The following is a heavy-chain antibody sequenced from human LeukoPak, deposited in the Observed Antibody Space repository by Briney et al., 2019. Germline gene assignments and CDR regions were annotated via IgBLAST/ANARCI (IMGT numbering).Heavy chain of an antibody. V-gene: IGHV4-39*01. Sequence: PSETLSLTCTVSGGSISSSSYYWGWIRRPPGTGLEWLGSIYYSGSTYYNPSLKSRVTISVDTSKNQFSLKLSSVTAADTAVYYCARLGVYCSGDCYSNWGQGTLVTVSS. CDR2: IYYSGST. CDR3: ARLGVYCSGDCYSN. CDR1: GGSISSSSYY. D-gene: IGHD2-21*02. J-gene: IGHJ4*02.